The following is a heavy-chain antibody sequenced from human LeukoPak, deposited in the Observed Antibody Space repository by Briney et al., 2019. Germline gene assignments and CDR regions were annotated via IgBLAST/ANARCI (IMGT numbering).Heavy chain of an antibody. Sequence: SGGSLRLSCAASGFTFSSNWMHWVRQAPGKGLVWISRISADGGSISYADSVKGRFTVSRDNTKNTLYLQMNSLRADDTALYYCGSGRGVSIDYWGQGTLVTVSS. J-gene: IGHJ4*02. V-gene: IGHV3-74*01. CDR3: GSGRGVSIDY. D-gene: IGHD6-13*01. CDR2: ISADGGSI. CDR1: GFTFSSNW.